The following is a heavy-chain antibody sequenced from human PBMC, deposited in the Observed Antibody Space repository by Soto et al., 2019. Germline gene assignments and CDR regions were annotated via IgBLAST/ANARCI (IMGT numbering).Heavy chain of an antibody. D-gene: IGHD3-3*02. CDR3: AKVAHSSGTFDY. CDR1: GFIFSSYG. Sequence: VGSLRLSCAASGFIFSSYGMHWVRQAPGKGLEWVAVISFDGSKKYYADSVKGRFTISRDNSKNTLDLHMNSLRTEDTAVYYCAKVAHSSGTFDYWGQGTLVTVSS. V-gene: IGHV3-30*18. J-gene: IGHJ4*02. CDR2: ISFDGSKK.